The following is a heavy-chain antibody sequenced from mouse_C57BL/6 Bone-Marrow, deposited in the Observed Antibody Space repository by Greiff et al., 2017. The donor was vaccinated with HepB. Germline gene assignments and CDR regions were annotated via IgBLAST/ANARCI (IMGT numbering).Heavy chain of an antibody. V-gene: IGHV5-6*01. CDR2: ISSGGSYT. J-gene: IGHJ2*01. D-gene: IGHD1-1*01. CDR3: ARHLLLYFDY. CDR1: GFTFSSYG. Sequence: VQLKESGGDLVKPGGSLKLSCAASGFTFSSYGMSWVRQTPDKRLEWVATISSGGSYTYYPDSVKGRFTISRDNAKNTLYLQMSSLKSEDTAMFYCARHLLLYFDYWGQGTTLTVSS.